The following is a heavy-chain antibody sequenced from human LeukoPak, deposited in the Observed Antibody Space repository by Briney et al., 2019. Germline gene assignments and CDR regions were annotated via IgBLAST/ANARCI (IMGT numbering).Heavy chain of an antibody. D-gene: IGHD1-26*01. CDR2: INPNSGGT. CDR1: GYTFTGYY. V-gene: IGHV1-2*02. J-gene: IGHJ4*02. CDR3: ARDRIVGATTIDY. Sequence: ASVKVSCKASGYTFTGYYMHWVRQAPGQGLGWMGWINPNSGGTNYAQKFQGRVTMTRDTSISTAYMELSRLRSDDTAVYYCARDRIVGATTIDYWGQGTLVTVSS.